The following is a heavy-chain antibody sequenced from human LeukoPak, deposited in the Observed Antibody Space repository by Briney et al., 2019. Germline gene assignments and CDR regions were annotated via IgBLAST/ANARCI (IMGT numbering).Heavy chain of an antibody. V-gene: IGHV3-21*01. D-gene: IGHD3-22*01. CDR3: ASVLGNNYDGSGPLLS. CDR2: ISSSSGYI. CDR1: GFTFGTYS. J-gene: IGHJ5*02. Sequence: GGSLRLSWAPSGFTFGTYSMTWLRQAPGKGLEWVSSISSSSGYIYYADSVKGRFTISRDNAKNSLYLQMNSLRGEDTAVYYRASVLGNNYDGSGPLLSWGQGTLVTVSS.